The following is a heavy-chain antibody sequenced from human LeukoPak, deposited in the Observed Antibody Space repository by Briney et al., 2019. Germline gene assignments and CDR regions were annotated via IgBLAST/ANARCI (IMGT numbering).Heavy chain of an antibody. D-gene: IGHD3-10*01. V-gene: IGHV3-30-3*01. Sequence: GGSLRLSCAASGFSFSGYALHWVRQAPGKGLEWVAVISYDGSNKYYVDSVKGRFTISRDNSKNTLYLQMNSLRAEDTAVYYCAREGLPFGELSPNWFDPWGQGTLVTVSS. J-gene: IGHJ5*02. CDR3: AREGLPFGELSPNWFDP. CDR2: ISYDGSNK. CDR1: GFSFSGYA.